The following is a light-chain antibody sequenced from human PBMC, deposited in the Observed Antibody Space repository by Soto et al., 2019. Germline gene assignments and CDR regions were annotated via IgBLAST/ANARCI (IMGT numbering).Light chain of an antibody. CDR1: QSVYST. V-gene: IGKV3-15*01. CDR2: GAS. CDR3: QQYNKWPLT. Sequence: DIVMTQSPSTLSVSPGERATLSCRASQSVYSTLAWYQQKPGQAPRLLIYGASTRATGIPSRFSGSGSGTEFTLTISSLQSEDFATYYCQQYNKWPLTFGEGTKLEIK. J-gene: IGKJ4*01.